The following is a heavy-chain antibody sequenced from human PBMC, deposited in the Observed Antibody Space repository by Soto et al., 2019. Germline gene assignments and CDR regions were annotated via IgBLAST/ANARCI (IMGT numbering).Heavy chain of an antibody. CDR2: IYYSGST. D-gene: IGHD5-12*01. Sequence: QVQLQESGPGLVKPSQTLSLSCTASGGSLSSGGYYWSWIRQHPGKGLEWIGFIYYSGSTYYNPSLKSRVTISVDTSQNQFSLKLSSVTAADTAVYYCARDTQRGYSGYFDSWGQGNLVTVSS. CDR1: GGSLSSGGYY. J-gene: IGHJ4*02. V-gene: IGHV4-31*03. CDR3: ARDTQRGYSGYFDS.